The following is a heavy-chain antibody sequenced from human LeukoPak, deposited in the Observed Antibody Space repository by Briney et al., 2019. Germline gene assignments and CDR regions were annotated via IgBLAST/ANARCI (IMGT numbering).Heavy chain of an antibody. CDR2: ISWNSGSI. J-gene: IGHJ4*02. Sequence: PGGSLRLSCAASGFTFDDYAMHWVRQAPGKGLEWVSGISWNSGSIGYADSVKGRFTISRDNAKNSLYLQMNSLRAEDTALYYCAKDYTRRAHHGIAVAGPEYYFDYWGQGTLVTVSS. CDR3: AKDYTRRAHHGIAVAGPEYYFDY. CDR1: GFTFDDYA. V-gene: IGHV3-9*01. D-gene: IGHD6-19*01.